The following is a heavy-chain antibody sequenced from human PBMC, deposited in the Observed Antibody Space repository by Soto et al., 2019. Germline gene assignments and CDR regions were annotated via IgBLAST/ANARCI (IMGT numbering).Heavy chain of an antibody. V-gene: IGHV3-33*01. CDR1: GLTFTSYS. CDR3: VFGGWNQYFFDY. Sequence: QVQVVESGGGVVPPGESLRLSCVVSGLTFTSYSMHWVRQAPGKGLEWVATFWYDASDKTYADSVEGRFTISRNPARGTLFLQLDSLRVEDTAMYYCVFGGWNQYFFDYWGQEIPVTVSS. D-gene: IGHD1-1*01. CDR2: FWYDASDK. J-gene: IGHJ4*02.